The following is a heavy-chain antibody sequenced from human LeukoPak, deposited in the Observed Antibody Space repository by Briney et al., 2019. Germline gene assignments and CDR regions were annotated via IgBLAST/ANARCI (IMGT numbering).Heavy chain of an antibody. J-gene: IGHJ4*02. D-gene: IGHD1-26*01. CDR2: ISAYNGNT. V-gene: IGHV1-18*01. CDR3: ARDGELLPPSYVDF. Sequence: GASVKVSCKASGYTFTSYGISWVRQAPGQGLDWMGWISAYNGNTNYAQKLQGRVTMTTATSTSTAYMELRSLRSDDTAVYYCARDGELLPPSYVDFWGQGTLVTVSS. CDR1: GYTFTSYG.